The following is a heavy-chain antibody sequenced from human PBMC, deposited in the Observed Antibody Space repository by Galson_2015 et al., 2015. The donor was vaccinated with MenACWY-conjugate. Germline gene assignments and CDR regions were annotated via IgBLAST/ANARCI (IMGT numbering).Heavy chain of an antibody. D-gene: IGHD3-10*01. J-gene: IGHJ4*02. CDR2: ISSSSSTI. CDR3: ARDLKHGSGTFDY. V-gene: IGHV3-48*04. CDR1: GFTFSSYS. Sequence: SLRLSCAASGFTFSSYSMNWVRQAPGKGLEWVSYISSSSSTIYYADSVKGRFTISRDNAKNSLYLQMNSLRAEDTAVYYCARDLKHGSGTFDYWGQGTLVTVSS.